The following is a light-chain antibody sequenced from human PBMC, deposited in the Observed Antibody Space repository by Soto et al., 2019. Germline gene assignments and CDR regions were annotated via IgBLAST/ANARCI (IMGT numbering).Light chain of an antibody. CDR1: QSVSPW. CDR2: KAS. CDR3: QEYTADPRT. J-gene: IGKJ1*01. V-gene: IGKV1-5*03. Sequence: DIQMTQSPSTLSTSVGDRVTITCRASQSVSPWLAWYQQKPGKAPKLLIYKASTLESGVPSRFSGSGSGTDFTLTISSLQADDFATYYCQEYTADPRTFGQGTKVEIK.